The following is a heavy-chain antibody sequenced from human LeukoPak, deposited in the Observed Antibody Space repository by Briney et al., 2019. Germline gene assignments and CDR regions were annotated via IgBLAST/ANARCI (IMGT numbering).Heavy chain of an antibody. J-gene: IGHJ3*02. CDR3: ARDRRVGGWGGAFDM. CDR1: GFTFSSYG. V-gene: IGHV3-23*01. CDR2: ISGSGGST. D-gene: IGHD2-21*01. Sequence: GGTLRLSCAASGFTFSSYGMSWVRQAPGKGLEWVSAISGSGGSTYYADSVKGRFTISRDNAKNSLYLQIDSLRAEDTAVYYCARDRRVGGWGGAFDMWGHGTQVTVSS.